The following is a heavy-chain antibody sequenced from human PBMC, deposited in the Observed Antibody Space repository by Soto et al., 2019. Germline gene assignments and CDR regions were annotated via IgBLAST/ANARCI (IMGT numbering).Heavy chain of an antibody. Sequence: PGGSLRLSCAASGFTFSSYAMSWVRQAPGKGLEWVSAISGSGGSTYYADSVECRFTISRDNSKNTLYLQMNSLRAEDTAVYYCAKRGDSGYDLLPATFDYWGQGTLGTVSS. CDR1: GFTFSSYA. D-gene: IGHD5-12*01. J-gene: IGHJ4*02. V-gene: IGHV3-23*01. CDR2: ISGSGGST. CDR3: AKRGDSGYDLLPATFDY.